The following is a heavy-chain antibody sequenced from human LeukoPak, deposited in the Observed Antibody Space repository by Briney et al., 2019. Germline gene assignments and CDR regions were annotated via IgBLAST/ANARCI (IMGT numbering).Heavy chain of an antibody. D-gene: IGHD6-13*01. CDR3: AKDPTDSAAAPGLGIDY. CDR1: GFTFDDYA. V-gene: IGHV3-43*02. J-gene: IGHJ4*02. Sequence: GGSLRLSCAASGFTFDDYAMHWVRQAPGKGLEWVSLISGDGGSTYYADSEKGRFTISRDNSKNSLYLQMNSLRTEDTALYYCAKDPTDSAAAPGLGIDYWGQGTLVTASS. CDR2: ISGDGGST.